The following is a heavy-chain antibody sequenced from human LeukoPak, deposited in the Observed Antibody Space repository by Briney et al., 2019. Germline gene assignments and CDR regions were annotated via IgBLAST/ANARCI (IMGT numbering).Heavy chain of an antibody. Sequence: GGSLRLSCAASGFTFSSYATSWVRQAPGKGLEWVSAISGSGGSTYYADSVKGRFTISRDNSKNTLYLQMNSLRAEDTAVYYCAKEQLDYYGDNESFDYWGQGTLVTVSS. CDR2: ISGSGGST. V-gene: IGHV3-23*01. CDR1: GFTFSSYA. CDR3: AKEQLDYYGDNESFDY. J-gene: IGHJ4*02. D-gene: IGHD4-17*01.